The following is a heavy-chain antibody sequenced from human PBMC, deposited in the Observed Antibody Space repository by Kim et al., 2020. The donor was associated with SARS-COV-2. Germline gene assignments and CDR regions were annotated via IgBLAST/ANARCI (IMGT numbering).Heavy chain of an antibody. Sequence: SPSFQGQVPISADKSISTAYLQWSSLKASDTAMYYCARQNSIAVAGNFDYWGQGTLVTVSS. V-gene: IGHV5-51*01. CDR3: ARQNSIAVAGNFDY. J-gene: IGHJ4*02. D-gene: IGHD6-19*01.